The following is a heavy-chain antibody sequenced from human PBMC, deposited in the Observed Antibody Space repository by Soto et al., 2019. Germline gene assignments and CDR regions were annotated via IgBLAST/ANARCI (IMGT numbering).Heavy chain of an antibody. CDR3: VKGGSSKFDP. V-gene: IGHV4-59*01. CDR1: GDSISRNY. Sequence: PSETLSLTCTVSGDSISRNYWSWIRQPPGKGLEWIGYIYYTGSTNYNPSLKSRVTISVDTSKNQFSLKLSSVTAADTAVYYCVKGGSSKFDPWGQGTLVTVSS. CDR2: IYYTGST. J-gene: IGHJ5*02. D-gene: IGHD1-26*01.